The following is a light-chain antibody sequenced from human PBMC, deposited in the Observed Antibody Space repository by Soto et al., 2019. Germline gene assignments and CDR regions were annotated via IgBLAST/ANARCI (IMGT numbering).Light chain of an antibody. J-gene: IGLJ2*01. CDR2: RNN. Sequence: QTVVTQPPSASGTPGQRVTISCSGSSSNIGSNYVYWYQQLPGTAPKLIIYRNNQRPSGVPDRFSGSKSGTSASLAISGLRSEDEADYYCAAWDDSLSGHVVFGGGTQLTVL. CDR3: AAWDDSLSGHVV. CDR1: SSNIGSNY. V-gene: IGLV1-47*01.